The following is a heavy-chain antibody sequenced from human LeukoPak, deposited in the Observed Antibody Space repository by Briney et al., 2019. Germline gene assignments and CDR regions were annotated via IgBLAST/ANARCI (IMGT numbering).Heavy chain of an antibody. CDR2: ISSSSSYI. D-gene: IGHD3-10*01. Sequence: GGSLRLSCAASGFTFSSYSMNWVRQAPGKGLEWVSSISSSSSYIYYADSVKGRFTISRDNAKNSLYLQMNSLRAEDTAVYYCAREMVRGVINDYWGQGTLVTVSS. CDR1: GFTFSSYS. J-gene: IGHJ4*02. V-gene: IGHV3-21*04. CDR3: AREMVRGVINDY.